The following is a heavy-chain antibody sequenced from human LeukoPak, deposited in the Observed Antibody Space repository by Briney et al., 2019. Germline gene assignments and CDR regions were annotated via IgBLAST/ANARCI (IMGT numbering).Heavy chain of an antibody. J-gene: IGHJ4*02. CDR1: GFTVSSNS. D-gene: IGHD3-22*01. V-gene: IGHV3-53*01. CDR3: AKVSPYYYDSSGILDY. Sequence: GGSLRLSCTVSGFTVSSNSMSWVRQAPGKGLEWVSFIYSDNTHYSDSVKGRFTISRDNSKNTLYLQMNSLRAEDTAVYYCAKVSPYYYDSSGILDYWGQGTLVTVSS. CDR2: IYSDNT.